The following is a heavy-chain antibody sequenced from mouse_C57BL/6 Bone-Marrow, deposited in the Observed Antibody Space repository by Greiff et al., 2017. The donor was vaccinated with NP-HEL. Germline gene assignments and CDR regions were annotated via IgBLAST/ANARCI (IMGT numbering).Heavy chain of an antibody. CDR3: ASYGYDAFPLFAY. CDR1: GYTFTDYY. V-gene: IGHV1-26*01. Sequence: EVQLQQSGPELVKPGASVKISCKASGYTFTDYYMNWVKQSHGKSLEWIGDINPNNGGTSYNQKFKGKATLTVDKSSSTAYMALRSLTSEDSAVYDCASYGYDAFPLFAYWGRGTLVTVSA. CDR2: INPNNGGT. D-gene: IGHD2-2*01. J-gene: IGHJ3*01.